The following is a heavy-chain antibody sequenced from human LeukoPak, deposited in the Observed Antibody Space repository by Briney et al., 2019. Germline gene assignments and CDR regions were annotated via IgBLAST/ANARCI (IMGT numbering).Heavy chain of an antibody. J-gene: IGHJ4*02. CDR1: GFSFSSYG. CDR2: IYSGGGT. D-gene: IGHD6-19*01. CDR3: ARDSNGPAF. V-gene: IGHV3-53*01. Sequence: PGRSLRLSCVASGFSFSSYGMHWVRQAPGRGLEWVSVIYSGGGTFYSDSVKGRFTISRDYSKSTLYLQMNSLRADDTAVYYCARDSNGPAFWGQGTLVTVSS.